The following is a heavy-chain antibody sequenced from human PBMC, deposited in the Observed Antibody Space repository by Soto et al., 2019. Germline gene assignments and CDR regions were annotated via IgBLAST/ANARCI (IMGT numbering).Heavy chain of an antibody. J-gene: IGHJ4*02. V-gene: IGHV3-23*01. CDR2: ISGSGGST. CDR1: GFTFSSYA. CDR3: AKDLEDIVVVPAATAFDY. Sequence: GGSLRLSCAASGFTFSSYAMSWVRQAPGKGLEWVSAISGSGGSTYYADSVKGRFTISRDNSKNTLYLQMNSLRAEDTAVYYCAKDLEDIVVVPAATAFDYWGPGTIVTVYS. D-gene: IGHD2-2*01.